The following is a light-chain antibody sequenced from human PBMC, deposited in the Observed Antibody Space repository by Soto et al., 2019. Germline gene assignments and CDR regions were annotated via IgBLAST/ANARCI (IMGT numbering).Light chain of an antibody. Sequence: EIVMTQSPATLSVSPGERATLSCRASQSVRSNLAWYQQKRGQAPRLLIYDASTRATGIPARLSGSGSGTEFSLTISSLQSEDFAVYYCQQYNNRPLTFGGGTKVEIK. J-gene: IGKJ4*01. CDR1: QSVRSN. CDR3: QQYNNRPLT. V-gene: IGKV3-15*01. CDR2: DAS.